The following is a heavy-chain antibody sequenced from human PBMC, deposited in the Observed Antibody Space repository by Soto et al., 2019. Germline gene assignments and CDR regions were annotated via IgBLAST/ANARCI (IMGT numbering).Heavy chain of an antibody. CDR2: ISSSSSTI. CDR3: ARDPDTAMASDAFDI. V-gene: IGHV3-48*02. D-gene: IGHD5-18*01. J-gene: IGHJ3*02. CDR1: GFTFSSYN. Sequence: GGSLRLSCAASGFTFSSYNMNWVRQAPGKGLEWVSYISSSSSTIYYADSVKGRFTISRDNAKNSLYLQMNSLRDEDTAVYYYARDPDTAMASDAFDIWGQGTMVTVSS.